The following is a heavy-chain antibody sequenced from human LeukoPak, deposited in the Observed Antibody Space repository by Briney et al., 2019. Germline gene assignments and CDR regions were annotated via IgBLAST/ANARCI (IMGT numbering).Heavy chain of an antibody. V-gene: IGHV3-33*01. D-gene: IGHD6-19*01. CDR3: ARTQYTSLDGYY. J-gene: IGHJ4*02. CDR1: GVTLCDYG. Sequence: GRSLRHSSAEPGVTLCDYGMHSEPQAPGKGLEWVAVIWYDGTNKYYADSVEGRFNISRDNSKNTLYLQMNSLRAEDTAVYYCARTQYTSLDGYYWGTGTPVTVSP. CDR2: IWYDGTNK.